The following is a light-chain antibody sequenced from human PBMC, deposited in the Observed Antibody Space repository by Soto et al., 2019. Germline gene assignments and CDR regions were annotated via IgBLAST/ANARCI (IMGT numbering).Light chain of an antibody. CDR2: DAS. CDR3: KQRRNCRPIT. V-gene: IGKV3-11*01. J-gene: IGKJ5*01. CDR1: QSISSY. Sequence: EIVLTQSPATLSLSPGERATLSCRASQSISSYLAWYQQKPGQAPRLLIYDASNRATGIPARFSGSGSATAFTPPTSSLEPADFVVYYCKQRRNCRPITFGQGTRLEIK.